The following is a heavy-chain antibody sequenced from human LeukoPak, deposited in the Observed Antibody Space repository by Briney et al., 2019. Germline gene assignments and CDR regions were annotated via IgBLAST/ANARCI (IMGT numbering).Heavy chain of an antibody. CDR3: ARGREELVVPAYYFDY. D-gene: IGHD2-2*01. Sequence: SETLSLTCAVYGGSFSGYYWSWIRQPPGKGLEWIGEINHSGSTNYNPSLRSRVTISVDTSKNQFSLKLSSVTAADTAVYYCARGREELVVPAYYFDYWGQGTLVTVSS. V-gene: IGHV4-34*01. J-gene: IGHJ4*02. CDR2: INHSGST. CDR1: GGSFSGYY.